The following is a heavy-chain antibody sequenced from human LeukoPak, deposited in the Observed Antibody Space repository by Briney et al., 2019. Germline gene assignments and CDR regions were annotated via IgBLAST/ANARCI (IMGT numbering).Heavy chain of an antibody. CDR2: ISYDGSNK. D-gene: IGHD6-19*01. CDR3: ASPSGSGWGPSTAFFDY. Sequence: GGSLRLSCAASGFTFSSYAMHWVRQAPGKGLEWVAVISYDGSNKYYADSVKGRFTISRDNSKNTLYLQMNSLRAEDTAVYFCASPSGSGWGPSTAFFDYWGQGTLVTVSS. J-gene: IGHJ4*02. V-gene: IGHV3-30*04. CDR1: GFTFSSYA.